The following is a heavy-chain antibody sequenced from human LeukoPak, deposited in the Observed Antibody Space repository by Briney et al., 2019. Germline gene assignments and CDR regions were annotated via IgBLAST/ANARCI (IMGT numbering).Heavy chain of an antibody. Sequence: GGSLRLSCAASGFTFCSYAMSWVRQAPGKGLEWVSGISGSGGSTYYADSVKGRFTISRDNSKSTLYLQMNSLRAEDTAVYYWAKDGHSSGSSFDYWGQGTLVTVSS. CDR2: ISGSGGST. V-gene: IGHV3-23*01. J-gene: IGHJ4*02. CDR3: AKDGHSSGSSFDY. D-gene: IGHD6-19*01. CDR1: GFTFCSYA.